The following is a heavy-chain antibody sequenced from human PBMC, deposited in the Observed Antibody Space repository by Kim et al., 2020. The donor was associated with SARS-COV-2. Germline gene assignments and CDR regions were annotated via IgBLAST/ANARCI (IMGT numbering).Heavy chain of an antibody. CDR3: GTGTTWFDP. D-gene: IGHD1-1*01. V-gene: IGHV3-49*03. CDR2: IRNKAYGGTT. Sequence: GGSLRLSCTASGFTFGDYAMSWFRQAPGKGLEWVGFIRNKAYGGTTDYAASVKGRFTISRDDSKSIAYLQMNSLKTEDTAVYYCGTGTTWFDPWGQGTLVTVSS. J-gene: IGHJ5*02. CDR1: GFTFGDYA.